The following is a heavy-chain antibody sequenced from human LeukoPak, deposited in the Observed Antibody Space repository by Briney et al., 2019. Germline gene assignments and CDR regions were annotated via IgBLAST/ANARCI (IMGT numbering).Heavy chain of an antibody. Sequence: SVKVSCKASGGTFSSYAISWVRQALGQGLEWMGGIIPIFGTANYAQKFQGRVTITADESTSTAYMELSSLRSEDTAVYYCASGGYSGYDFYYYYYGMDVWGKGTTVTVSS. CDR1: GGTFSSYA. CDR3: ASGGYSGYDFYYYYYGMDV. V-gene: IGHV1-69*13. D-gene: IGHD5-12*01. J-gene: IGHJ6*04. CDR2: IIPIFGTA.